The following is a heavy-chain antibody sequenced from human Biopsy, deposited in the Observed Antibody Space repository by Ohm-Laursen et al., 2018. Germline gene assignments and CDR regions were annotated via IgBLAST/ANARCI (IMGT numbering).Heavy chain of an antibody. J-gene: IGHJ6*02. CDR3: ARYSGILIYGNSKYYHYYGMDV. V-gene: IGHV4-59*02. D-gene: IGHD1-26*01. Sequence: SQTLSLTCTVSGDSVTKYYWSWIRQPPGKGLEWIGHIYYSVKTNYNPSLQSRVSISVDTSRNQVPLTLSSVTAADTAVYYCARYSGILIYGNSKYYHYYGMDVWGQGTKVIVS. CDR2: IYYSVKT. CDR1: GDSVTKYY.